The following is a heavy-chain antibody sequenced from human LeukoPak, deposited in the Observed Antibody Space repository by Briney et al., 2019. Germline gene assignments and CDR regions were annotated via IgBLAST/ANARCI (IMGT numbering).Heavy chain of an antibody. CDR2: ISSSGSDI. CDR1: GFTVSAAG. D-gene: IGHD5-12*01. J-gene: IGHJ4*02. Sequence: PGGCPSPALSVSGFTVSAAGMKWVRQAPGKGLEWVSSISSSGSDIYYADSVRGRFTISRDNSKNTLFLQLDSVRTEDTAVYYCAKLGAPYSAYITIHFDYWGQGTLVTVSS. V-gene: IGHV3-21*06. CDR3: AKLGAPYSAYITIHFDY.